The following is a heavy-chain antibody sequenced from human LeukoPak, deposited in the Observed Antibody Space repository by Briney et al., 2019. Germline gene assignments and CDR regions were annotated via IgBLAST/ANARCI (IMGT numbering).Heavy chain of an antibody. CDR1: GGTFSSYA. V-gene: IGHV1-69*04. D-gene: IGHD2-15*01. J-gene: IGHJ6*02. CDR3: ARALYCSGGSCYSRLLYYGMDV. CDR2: IIPILGIA. Sequence: SVKVSCKASGGTFSSYAISWVRQAPGQGLEWMGRIIPILGIANYAQKFQGRVTMTRDTSISTAYMELSRLRSDDTAVYYCARALYCSGGSCYSRLLYYGMDVWGQGTTVTVSS.